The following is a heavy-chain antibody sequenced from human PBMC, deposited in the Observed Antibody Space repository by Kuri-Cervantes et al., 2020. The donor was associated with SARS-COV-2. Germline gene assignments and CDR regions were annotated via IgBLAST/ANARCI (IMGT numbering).Heavy chain of an antibody. D-gene: IGHD2-2*01. CDR2: ISSSSSYI. CDR1: GFTFSSCS. V-gene: IGHV3-21*01. CDR3: ARDVNIVVVPAYYYGMDV. Sequence: GESLKISCAASGFTFSSCSMNWVRQAPGKGLEWVSSISSSSSYIYYADSVKGRFTISRDNAKNSLYLQMNSLRAEDTAVYYCARDVNIVVVPAYYYGMDVWGQGTTVTVSS. J-gene: IGHJ6*02.